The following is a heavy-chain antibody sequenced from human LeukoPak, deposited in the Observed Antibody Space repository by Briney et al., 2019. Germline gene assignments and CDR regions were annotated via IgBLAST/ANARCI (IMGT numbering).Heavy chain of an antibody. CDR2: IYYSGST. D-gene: IGHD6-19*01. V-gene: IGHV4-31*03. CDR1: GGSISSGGYY. J-gene: IGHJ4*02. CDR3: ARVGLVRKQVNAWEDY. Sequence: SETLSLTCTVSGGSISSGGYYWSWIRQHPGKGLEWIGYIYYSGSTYYNPSLKSRVTISVDTSKNQFSLKLSSVTAADTAVYYCARVGLVRKQVNAWEDYWGQGTLVTVSS.